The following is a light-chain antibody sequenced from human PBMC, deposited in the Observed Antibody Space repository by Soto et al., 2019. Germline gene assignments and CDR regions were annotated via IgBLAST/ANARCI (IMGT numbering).Light chain of an antibody. CDR3: QQYNSYFRT. Sequence: DIQMTQSPSTLSASVGDRVTITCRASQSISSWLAWYQQKPGKAPKLLIYKASSLESGVPSRFSGSGSGTEFTLTISSLQTDDFETYYCQQYNSYFRTFGQGTKV. CDR2: KAS. J-gene: IGKJ1*01. CDR1: QSISSW. V-gene: IGKV1-5*03.